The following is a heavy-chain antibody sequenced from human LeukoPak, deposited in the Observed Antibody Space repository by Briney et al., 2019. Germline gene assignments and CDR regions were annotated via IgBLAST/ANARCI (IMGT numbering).Heavy chain of an antibody. CDR3: TTLSWYDRVNYFDY. CDR1: GYTLTELS. Sequence: ASVKVSCKVSGYTLTELSMHWVRQAPGKGLEWMGGFDPEDGETIYAQKFQGRVTMTEDTSTDTAYMELSSLRSEDTAIYYCTTLSWYDRVNYFDYWGQGTLVTVSS. CDR2: FDPEDGET. J-gene: IGHJ4*02. D-gene: IGHD6-13*01. V-gene: IGHV1-24*01.